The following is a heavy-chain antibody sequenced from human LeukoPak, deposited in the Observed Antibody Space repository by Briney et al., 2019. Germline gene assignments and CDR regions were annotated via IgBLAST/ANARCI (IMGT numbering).Heavy chain of an antibody. Sequence: ASVKVSCKASGYTFTGYYMHWVRQAPGQGLEWMGWINPNSGGTNYAQKFQGRVTMTRDTSISTAYMELSRLRSDDTAVYYCAREDPVFCGGGSCPFDYWGQGTLVTVSS. D-gene: IGHD1-26*01. CDR2: INPNSGGT. V-gene: IGHV1-2*02. CDR1: GYTFTGYY. CDR3: AREDPVFCGGGSCPFDY. J-gene: IGHJ4*02.